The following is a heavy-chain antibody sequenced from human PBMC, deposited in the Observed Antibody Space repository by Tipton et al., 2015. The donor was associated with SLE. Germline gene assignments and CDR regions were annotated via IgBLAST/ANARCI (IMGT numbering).Heavy chain of an antibody. CDR1: GGSISSYY. CDR2: IYYSGST. D-gene: IGHD4-17*01. V-gene: IGHV4-59*12. Sequence: TLSLTCTVSGGSISSYYWSWIRQPPGKGLEWIGYIYYSGSTNYNPSLKSRVTISVDTSKNQFSLKLSSVTAADTAVYYCARTVTPLGAFDIWGQGTMVTVSS. J-gene: IGHJ3*02. CDR3: ARTVTPLGAFDI.